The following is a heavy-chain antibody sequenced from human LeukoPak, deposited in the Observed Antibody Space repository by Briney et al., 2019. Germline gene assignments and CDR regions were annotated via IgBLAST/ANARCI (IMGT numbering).Heavy chain of an antibody. J-gene: IGHJ4*02. D-gene: IGHD1-26*01. CDR2: IFYTGTT. CDR1: GGSISSYY. Sequence: SETLSLTCTVSGGSISSYYWSWLRQPPGKGLEWIGYIFYTGTTNYNPSLKSRVTISVDTSKNQFSLKLSSVTAADTAVYYCARDSVVGAQFDYWGQGTLVTVSS. CDR3: ARDSVVGAQFDY. V-gene: IGHV4-59*13.